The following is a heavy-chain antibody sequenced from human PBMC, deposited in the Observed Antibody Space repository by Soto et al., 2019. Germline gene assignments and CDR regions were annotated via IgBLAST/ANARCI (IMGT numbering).Heavy chain of an antibody. J-gene: IGHJ4*02. CDR3: ARQTYYSDDSASYQYYFDS. V-gene: IGHV5-10-1*01. CDR1: GYSFSGYW. Sequence: PGESLKISCKGSGYSFSGYWISWVRQMPGKGLEWMGRIDPSDSYTNYSPSFQGHVTISAAKSISTAYLQWSSLKASDTAMYYCARQTYYSDDSASYQYYFDSWGQGTLVTVSS. CDR2: IDPSDSYT. D-gene: IGHD3-22*01.